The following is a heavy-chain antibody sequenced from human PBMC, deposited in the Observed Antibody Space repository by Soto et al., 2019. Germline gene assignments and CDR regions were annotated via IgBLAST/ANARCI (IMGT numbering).Heavy chain of an antibody. Sequence: SETLSLTCSVSAGSVSSSNYYWAWVRQPPGKGLEWIGYIYYSGSTNYNPSLKSRVTISVDTSKNQFSLKLSSVTAADMAVYYCARQRLRPYYFDYWGQGTLVTVSS. V-gene: IGHV4-61*05. CDR2: IYYSGST. J-gene: IGHJ4*02. D-gene: IGHD6-25*01. CDR3: ARQRLRPYYFDY. CDR1: AGSVSSSNYY.